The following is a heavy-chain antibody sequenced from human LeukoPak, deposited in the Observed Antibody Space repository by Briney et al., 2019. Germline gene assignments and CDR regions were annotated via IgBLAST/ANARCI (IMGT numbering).Heavy chain of an antibody. CDR2: ISSSSSTI. CDR3: ARERMDYYDSSGYYHFDY. V-gene: IGHV3-48*01. D-gene: IGHD3-22*01. J-gene: IGHJ4*02. CDR1: GFTFSSYS. Sequence: PGGSLRLSCAASGFTFSSYSMNWVRQAPGKGLEWVSYISSSSSTIYYADSVKGRFTISRDNAKNSLYLQMNSLRAEDTAVYYCARERMDYYDSSGYYHFDYWGQGTLVTVSS.